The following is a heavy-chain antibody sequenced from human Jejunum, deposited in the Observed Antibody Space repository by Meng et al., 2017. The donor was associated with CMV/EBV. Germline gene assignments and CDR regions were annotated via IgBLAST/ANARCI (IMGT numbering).Heavy chain of an antibody. D-gene: IGHD1-1*01. CDR3: ARGTWAAAPSDY. J-gene: IGHJ4*02. V-gene: IGHV4-61*03. CDR1: GGSVSSGSSS. Sequence: CAVSGGSVSSGSSSWSWIRQPPGKGLEFIGYIYYNGNTNYTPSLMRRVTISLDTSQNHFSLKLTSVTAADTAVYYCARGTWAAAPSDYWGQGFLVTVSS. CDR2: IYYNGNT.